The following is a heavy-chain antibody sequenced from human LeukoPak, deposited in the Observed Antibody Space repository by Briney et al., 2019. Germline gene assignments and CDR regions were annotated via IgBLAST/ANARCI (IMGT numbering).Heavy chain of an antibody. V-gene: IGHV3-13*01. CDR3: ARDIAGSSWSDY. J-gene: IGHJ4*02. CDR2: IDTAGGT. CDR1: GFTFSIYD. D-gene: IGHD6-13*01. Sequence: GGSLRLSCAASGFTFSIYDMHWVRQVTGKGLEWVSGIDTAGGTYYPDSVKGRFTMSRENAKNSLHLQMNSLRAGDTAVYYCARDIAGSSWSDYWGQGTLVTVSS.